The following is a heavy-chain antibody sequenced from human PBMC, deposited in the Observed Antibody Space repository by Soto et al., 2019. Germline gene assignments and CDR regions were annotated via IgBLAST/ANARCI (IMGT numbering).Heavy chain of an antibody. Sequence: AAVKVSCKASGYTFTTYGISWVRQAPGQGLEWMGWISAYNGNTNYAQNLQGRVTMTTDTSTSTAYMELRSLRSDDTAVYYCARFYASGSYPYDYWGQGTLVTVS. J-gene: IGHJ4*02. CDR2: ISAYNGNT. D-gene: IGHD3-10*01. CDR1: GYTFTTYG. V-gene: IGHV1-18*01. CDR3: ARFYASGSYPYDY.